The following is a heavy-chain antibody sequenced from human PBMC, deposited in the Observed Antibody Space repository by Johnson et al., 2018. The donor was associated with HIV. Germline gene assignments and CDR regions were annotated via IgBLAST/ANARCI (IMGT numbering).Heavy chain of an antibody. CDR1: GFSFSSYA. D-gene: IGHD3-22*01. CDR2: LSYDGSTK. J-gene: IGHJ3*02. Sequence: QVQLVESGGGVVQPGGSLRLSCAASGFSFSSYAMHWVRQAPGKGLEWVASLSYDGSTKDYADAVKGRFTISRDISKNLLYLQMNSLRTEDTAVYYCARVYYYDNKDGFDIWGQGTTVTVSS. V-gene: IGHV3-30*04. CDR3: ARVYYYDNKDGFDI.